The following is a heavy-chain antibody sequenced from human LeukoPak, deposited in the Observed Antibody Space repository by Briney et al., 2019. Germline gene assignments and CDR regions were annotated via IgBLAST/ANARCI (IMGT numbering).Heavy chain of an antibody. CDR3: ARDYCSGGSCYVGY. V-gene: IGHV4-30-4*01. D-gene: IGHD2-15*01. Sequence: PSQTLSLTCTVSGGSISSGDYYWSWIRQPPGKGLEWIGYIYYSGSTYYNPSLKSRVTISVDTSKNQFSLKLSSVTAVDTAVYYCARDYCSGGSCYVGYWGQGTLVTVSS. CDR1: GGSISSGDYY. J-gene: IGHJ4*02. CDR2: IYYSGST.